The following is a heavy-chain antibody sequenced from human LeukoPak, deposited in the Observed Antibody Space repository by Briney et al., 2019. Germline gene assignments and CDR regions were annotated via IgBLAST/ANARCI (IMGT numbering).Heavy chain of an antibody. Sequence: SETLSLTCIVPGGSISSYYWSWIRQPPGKGLEWVGYIYYSGSTNYNPSLKSRVTISVDTSKNQFSLKLSSVTAADTAVYYCARAPYCSSTSCKVLDIWGQGTMVTVSS. CDR2: IYYSGST. V-gene: IGHV4-59*01. CDR1: GGSISSYY. J-gene: IGHJ3*02. CDR3: ARAPYCSSTSCKVLDI. D-gene: IGHD2-2*01.